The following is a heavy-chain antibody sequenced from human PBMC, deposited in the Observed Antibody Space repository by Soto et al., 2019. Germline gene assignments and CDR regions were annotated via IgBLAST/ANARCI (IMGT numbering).Heavy chain of an antibody. Sequence: SLRLSCAASGFTFDDYAVHWVRQAPGKGLEWVSTISWNSGRIGYADSVKGRFTISRDNAKNSLYLQMNSLRAEDTALYYFSKDKTAERAYAFDIWGQGTMVTVSS. CDR1: GFTFDDYA. V-gene: IGHV3-9*01. J-gene: IGHJ3*02. D-gene: IGHD6-13*01. CDR2: ISWNSGRI. CDR3: SKDKTAERAYAFDI.